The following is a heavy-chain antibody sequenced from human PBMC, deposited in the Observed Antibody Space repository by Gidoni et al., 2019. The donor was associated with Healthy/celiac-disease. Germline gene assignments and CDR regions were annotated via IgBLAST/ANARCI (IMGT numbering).Heavy chain of an antibody. CDR3: AREIHMVAGRDQLLFSDAFDI. V-gene: IGHV3-30*04. D-gene: IGHD2-2*01. CDR1: GFTFRSYA. J-gene: IGHJ3*02. CDR2: ISYDGRNK. Sequence: VQLVESGVGVFQPGRSLRLSCAASGFTFRSYAMHWVRQAPGKGLEWVAVISYDGRNKYYADSVKGRFTISRDNSKNTLYLQMNSLRAEDTAVYYCAREIHMVAGRDQLLFSDAFDIWGQGTMVTVFS.